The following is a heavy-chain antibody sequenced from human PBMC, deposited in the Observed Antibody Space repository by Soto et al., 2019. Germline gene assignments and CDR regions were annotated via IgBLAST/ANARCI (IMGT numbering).Heavy chain of an antibody. D-gene: IGHD5-18*01. V-gene: IGHV4-39*07. CDR1: GGSISTRSSY. CDR3: ARFPRGYSYAFHY. J-gene: IGHJ4*02. CDR2: IYYIGNT. Sequence: TLSLTCTVSGGSISTRSSYWGWIRQPPGKGLEWIGSIYYIGNTYYNPSLKSRVTMSVDTSKNQFSLNLSSVTAADTAVYYCARFPRGYSYAFHYWGQGALVTVSS.